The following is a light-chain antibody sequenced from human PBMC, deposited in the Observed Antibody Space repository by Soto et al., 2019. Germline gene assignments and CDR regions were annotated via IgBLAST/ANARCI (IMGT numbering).Light chain of an antibody. J-gene: IGKJ1*01. CDR1: QSISSW. CDR3: EQYKSYAT. V-gene: IGKV1-5*01. CDR2: DAS. Sequence: DIQMTQSPSALSASVGDRVTITCRASQSISSWLAWYQQRPGKAPKLLVYDASNLKSGVPSRFSGSGSGPEFTLTIRSLQSDDVATYYGEQYKSYATFVXGP.